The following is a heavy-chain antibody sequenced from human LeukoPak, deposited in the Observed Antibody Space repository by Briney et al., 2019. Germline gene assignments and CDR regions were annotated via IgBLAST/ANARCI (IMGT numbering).Heavy chain of an antibody. D-gene: IGHD4-17*01. J-gene: IGHJ6*03. CDR1: RFTFGDYA. CDR3: TRDLDGDYGDYNYYYYYYMDV. CDR2: IRSKVYGGTP. Sequence: GGSLRLSCIASRFTFGDYAMTWVRQAPGKGLEWVGFIRSKVYGGTPEYAASVKGRFTISRDDSKSIAYLQMNSLKTEDTAVYYCTRDLDGDYGDYNYYYYYYMDVWGKGTTVTVSS. V-gene: IGHV3-49*04.